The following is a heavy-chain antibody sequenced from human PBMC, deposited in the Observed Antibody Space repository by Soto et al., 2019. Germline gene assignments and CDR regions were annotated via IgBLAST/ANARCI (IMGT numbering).Heavy chain of an antibody. Sequence: SVKVSCKASGVTFSSYAISWVRQAPGQGLEWMGGIIPIFGTANYAQKFQGRVTITADESTSTAYMELSSLRSEYTAVYYCARDGAIVGATNPPYNWFDPWG. CDR2: IIPIFGTA. CDR3: ARDGAIVGATNPPYNWFDP. CDR1: GVTFSSYA. J-gene: IGHJ5*02. V-gene: IGHV1-69*13. D-gene: IGHD1-26*01.